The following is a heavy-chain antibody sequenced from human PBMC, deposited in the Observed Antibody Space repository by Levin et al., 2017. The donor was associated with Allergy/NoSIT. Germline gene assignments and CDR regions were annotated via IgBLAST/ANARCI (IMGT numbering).Heavy chain of an antibody. J-gene: IGHJ4*02. D-gene: IGHD3-22*01. CDR1: GFTVSTNY. CDR2: IYSGGST. CDR3: ASNYESRGYFGY. V-gene: IGHV3-53*01. Sequence: GGSLRLSCAASGFTVSTNYMSWVRQAPGKGLEWVSIIYSGGSTYYADSVKGRFTISRDNSKNTLYLQMNSLRAEDTAVYYCASNYESRGYFGYWGQGTLVTVSS.